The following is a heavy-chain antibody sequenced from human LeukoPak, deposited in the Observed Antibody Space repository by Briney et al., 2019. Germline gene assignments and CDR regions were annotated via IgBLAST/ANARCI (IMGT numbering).Heavy chain of an antibody. D-gene: IGHD3-10*01. CDR3: ASVPPRD. Sequence: SETLSLTCAVYGGSFSGYYWSWIRQPPGKGLEWIGEINHSGSTNYNPSLKSRVTISVDTSKNQFSLKLSSVTAADTAVYYCASVPPRDWGQGTLVTVSS. CDR1: GGSFSGYY. J-gene: IGHJ4*02. CDR2: INHSGST. V-gene: IGHV4-34*01.